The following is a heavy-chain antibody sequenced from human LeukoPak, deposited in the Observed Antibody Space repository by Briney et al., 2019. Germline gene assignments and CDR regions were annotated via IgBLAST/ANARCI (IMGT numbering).Heavy chain of an antibody. CDR1: GFTFSSHA. Sequence: GGSLRLSCVTSGFTFSSHAMNWVRQAPGKGLEWVSYISSSSSTIYYADSVKGRFTISRDNAKNSVYLQMSSLRDEGTAVYYCARDGITMVRGVMIDFDYWGQGTRVTVSS. D-gene: IGHD3-10*01. V-gene: IGHV3-48*02. J-gene: IGHJ4*02. CDR2: ISSSSSTI. CDR3: ARDGITMVRGVMIDFDY.